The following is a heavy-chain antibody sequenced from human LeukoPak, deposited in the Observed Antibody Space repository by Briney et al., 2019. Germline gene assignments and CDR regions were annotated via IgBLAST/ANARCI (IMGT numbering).Heavy chain of an antibody. Sequence: GASVTVSCKASGYTFTSYDIHWVRQAPGQGLEWMGWMNPNSGNTVYAQKFQGRVTMTRNTSISTAYMELSSLRSEDTAVYYCVIDSSRWYNYFDPWGQGNLVTVSS. D-gene: IGHD6-13*01. J-gene: IGHJ5*02. V-gene: IGHV1-8*01. CDR1: GYTFTSYD. CDR3: VIDSSRWYNYFDP. CDR2: MNPNSGNT.